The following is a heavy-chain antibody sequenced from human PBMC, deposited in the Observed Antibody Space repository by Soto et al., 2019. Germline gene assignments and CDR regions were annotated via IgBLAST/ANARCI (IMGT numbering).Heavy chain of an antibody. Sequence: QVQLVESGGGVVQPGRSLRLSCAASGFTFSLYGMHWVRQTPGKGLEWMASISYDGSKKYYTDSVKGRFTISRDNSKNTLYLQMNSLRDEDTAVYYCARDVAEWYFDLWGRGTLVTVSS. CDR3: ARDVAEWYFDL. V-gene: IGHV3-30*03. CDR1: GFTFSLYG. CDR2: ISYDGSKK. J-gene: IGHJ2*01.